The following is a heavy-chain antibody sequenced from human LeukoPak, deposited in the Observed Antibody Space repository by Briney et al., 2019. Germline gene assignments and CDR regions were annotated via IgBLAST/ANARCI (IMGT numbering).Heavy chain of an antibody. J-gene: IGHJ4*02. CDR2: IWYDGSNK. V-gene: IGHV3-33*01. D-gene: IGHD6-19*01. CDR1: GFTFSSYG. CDR3: ARDRSGWSVDY. Sequence: GGALRLSCAASGFTFSSYGMPWVRQAPGKGLEWVAVIWYDGSNKYSADSVKGRFTISRDNSKNTLYLQMNSLRAEDTAVYYCARDRSGWSVDYWGQGTLVTVSS.